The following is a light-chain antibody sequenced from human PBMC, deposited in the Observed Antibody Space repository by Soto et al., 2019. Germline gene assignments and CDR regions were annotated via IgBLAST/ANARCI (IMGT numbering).Light chain of an antibody. CDR1: QTFSSSD. J-gene: IGKJ4*01. V-gene: IGKV3-20*01. Sequence: EVVLTQSPGTLSLSPWEMAALSCRASQTFSSSDLAWYQHKPGHPPKLIVYSASRRATGIPDRFSGSVSGTDFTLTISRLEPEDFALYYCQRYGGSPPVTFGGGTKVDIK. CDR3: QRYGGSPPVT. CDR2: SAS.